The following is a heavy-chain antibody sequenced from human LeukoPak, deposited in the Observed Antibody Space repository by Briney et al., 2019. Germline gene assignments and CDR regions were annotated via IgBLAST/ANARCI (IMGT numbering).Heavy chain of an antibody. Sequence: KHGDSLLISCNCSGYSYTSYWIGWVRHRPGKGLEWMGLIYPCYCDTRYNPSFQSQVTISADNSISTAYLQWRSLKASETPMYYCARLGQPLRTEYWGEGALVSASS. CDR3: ARLGQPLRTEY. CDR2: IYPCYCDT. J-gene: IGHJ4*02. D-gene: IGHD2-2*01. CDR1: GYSYTSYW. V-gene: IGHV5-51*01.